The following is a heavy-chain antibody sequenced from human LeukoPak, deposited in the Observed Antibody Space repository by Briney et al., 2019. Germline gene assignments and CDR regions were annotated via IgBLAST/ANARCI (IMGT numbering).Heavy chain of an antibody. CDR1: GFTFKSYG. Sequence: GRSLRLSCVASGFTFKSYGMHWVRRAPGQGLEWVAIIWYDGSNKYYADFVKGRFTTSRDNSKNTLYLQMNSLRADDTAVYYCARVSGYSGTWYVDYWGQGTLVTVSS. D-gene: IGHD6-13*01. V-gene: IGHV3-33*01. CDR3: ARVSGYSGTWYVDY. CDR2: IWYDGSNK. J-gene: IGHJ4*02.